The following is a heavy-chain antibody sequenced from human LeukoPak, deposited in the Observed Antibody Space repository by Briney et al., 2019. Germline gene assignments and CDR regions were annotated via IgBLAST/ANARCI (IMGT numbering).Heavy chain of an antibody. D-gene: IGHD3-16*01. CDR1: GFSFSSYA. CDR3: AKDWRGEIAFYYFHY. Sequence: PGGSLRLSCAASGFSFSSYAMTWVRQAPGKGLVWVSSISGSGETTYYADSVKGRFTISRDNSKNTLYLQMNSLRAGDTAIYYCAKDWRGEIAFYYFHYWGQGTLVTVSS. V-gene: IGHV3-23*01. CDR2: ISGSGETT. J-gene: IGHJ4*02.